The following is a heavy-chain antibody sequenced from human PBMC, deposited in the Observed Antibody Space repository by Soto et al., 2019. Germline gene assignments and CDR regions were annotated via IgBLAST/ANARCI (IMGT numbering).Heavy chain of an antibody. D-gene: IGHD3-10*01. CDR2: INAHSGGT. CDR3: AKDLTRQFVYWLGP. V-gene: IGHV1-2*02. CDR1: GFSFTGYY. Sequence: ASVKVSCKASGFSFTGYYIHWLRQAPGQGLEWMGWINAHSGGTEYAQKFQGRVTLTRDTSIATAYLTLTSLTSDDTALYYCAKDLTRQFVYWLGPWRQGTPFTVSS. J-gene: IGHJ5*02.